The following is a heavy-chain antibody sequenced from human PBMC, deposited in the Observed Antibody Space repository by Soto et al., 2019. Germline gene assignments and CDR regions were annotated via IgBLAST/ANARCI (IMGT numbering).Heavy chain of an antibody. Sequence: EVQLLESGGGLLQPGGSLRLSCAASGFTFGSYAMSWVRQAPGKGREGVSGISGSGGSTYYPDSVKGRFTISRDNSKSTLYLQMSSLRADDTAVYYCAKDPGAAGRPYYFGSWGQGTVVTVSS. V-gene: IGHV3-23*01. D-gene: IGHD1-26*01. CDR2: ISGSGGST. J-gene: IGHJ4*02. CDR1: GFTFGSYA. CDR3: AKDPGAAGRPYYFGS.